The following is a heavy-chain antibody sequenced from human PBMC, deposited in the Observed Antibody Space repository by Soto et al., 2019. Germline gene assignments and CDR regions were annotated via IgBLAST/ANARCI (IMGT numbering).Heavy chain of an antibody. V-gene: IGHV1-69*01. CDR3: ARASITIFGVVIIGYYYGMDV. CDR1: GGTFSRYA. Sequence: QVQLVQSGAEVKKPGSSVKVSCKASGGTFSRYAISWVRQAPGQGLEWMGGIIPIFGTANYAQKFQGRVTITADESTSTAYMELSSLRSEDTAVYYCARASITIFGVVIIGYYYGMDVWGQGTTVTVSS. J-gene: IGHJ6*02. D-gene: IGHD3-3*01. CDR2: IIPIFGTA.